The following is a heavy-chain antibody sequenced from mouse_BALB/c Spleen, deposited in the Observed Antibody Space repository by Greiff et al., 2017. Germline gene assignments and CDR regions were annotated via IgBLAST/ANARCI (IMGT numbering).Heavy chain of an antibody. CDR2: ISSGGGNT. Sequence: EVKLVESGGGLVKPGGSLKLSCAASGFTFSSYTMSWVRQTPEKRLEWVATISSGGGNTYYPDSVKGRFTISRDNAKNNLYLQMSSLRSEDTALYYCARATTWYFDVWGAGTTVTVSS. CDR3: ARATTWYFDV. V-gene: IGHV5-9*03. D-gene: IGHD1-2*01. CDR1: GFTFSSYT. J-gene: IGHJ1*01.